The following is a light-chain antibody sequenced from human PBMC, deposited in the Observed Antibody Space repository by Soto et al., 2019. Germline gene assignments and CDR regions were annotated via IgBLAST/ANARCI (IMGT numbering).Light chain of an antibody. J-gene: IGLJ1*01. CDR1: TSNIGSNA. CDR2: NNN. Sequence: QSVLPHPPSASGTPGQTVTISCSGSTSNIGSNAVNWYQQLPGAAPRLLIYNNNQRPSGVPDLFSGSKSGTSASLAISGLQSDDEADYYCASWDNTLDAYVFGTGTKLTVL. CDR3: ASWDNTLDAYV. V-gene: IGLV1-44*01.